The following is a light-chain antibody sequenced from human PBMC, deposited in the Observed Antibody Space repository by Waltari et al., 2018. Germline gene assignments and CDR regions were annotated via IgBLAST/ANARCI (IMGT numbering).Light chain of an antibody. Sequence: QAALTQSPSVSGSPGQSVTISCTGTSSDLGGYSRVSWYQQHPGKAPKLMIFEVNKRPSGVSNRFSGSKSDNTASLTISGLQAEDEADYYCSSYASTGSALFGGGTRLTVL. CDR1: SSDLGGYSR. CDR3: SSYASTGSAL. CDR2: EVN. J-gene: IGLJ2*01. V-gene: IGLV2-14*01.